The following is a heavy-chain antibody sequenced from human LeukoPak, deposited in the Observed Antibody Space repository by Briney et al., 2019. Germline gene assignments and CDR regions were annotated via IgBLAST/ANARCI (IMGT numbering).Heavy chain of an antibody. Sequence: GGSLRLSCAASGFTFSSYAMSWVRQAPGKGLEWVSGINWNGDSTGYADSVKGRFTISRDNAKNSLYLQMNSLRAEDTALYYCARDYGPETFDYWGQGTLVTVSS. CDR3: ARDYGPETFDY. CDR2: INWNGDST. V-gene: IGHV3-20*04. D-gene: IGHD3-16*01. CDR1: GFTFSSYA. J-gene: IGHJ4*02.